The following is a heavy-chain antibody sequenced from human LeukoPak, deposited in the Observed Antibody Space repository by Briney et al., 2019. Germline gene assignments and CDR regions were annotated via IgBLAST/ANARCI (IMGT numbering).Heavy chain of an antibody. V-gene: IGHV3-15*07. CDR2: IKSKSDGGTI. J-gene: IGHJ4*02. CDR3: TTDLDY. Sequence: GGSLRLSCAASGFTFDTHWMNWVRQAPGKGLEWVGRIKSKSDGGTIDYAAPVKGRITVSRDDSRKTLSLELNNLKTEDTGVYYCTTDLDYWGQGTLVTVSS. CDR1: GFTFDTHW.